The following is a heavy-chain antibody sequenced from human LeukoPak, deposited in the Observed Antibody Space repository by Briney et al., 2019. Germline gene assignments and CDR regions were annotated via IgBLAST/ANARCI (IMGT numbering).Heavy chain of an antibody. CDR3: ARDSSWYDY. Sequence: KPSETLSLTCTVSGGSISSYYWSWIRQPPGKGLEWIGYIYYSGSTNYNPSLKSRVTISVDTSKNQFSLKLSSVTAADTAVYYCARDSSWYDYWGQGTLVTVSS. J-gene: IGHJ4*02. V-gene: IGHV4-59*01. CDR2: IYYSGST. D-gene: IGHD6-13*01. CDR1: GGSISSYY.